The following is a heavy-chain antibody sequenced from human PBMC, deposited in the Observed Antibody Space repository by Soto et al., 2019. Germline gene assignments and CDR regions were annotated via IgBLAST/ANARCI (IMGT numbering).Heavy chain of an antibody. J-gene: IGHJ4*02. CDR3: AKDKGGRYCSRTSCLYSFDY. D-gene: IGHD2-2*01. Sequence: GGSLRLSCAASGFTFSSYAMSWVRQAPGKGLEWVSAISGSGGSTYYADSVKGRFTISGTNSKTTLYLKMNSRRAEDTAVYYCAKDKGGRYCSRTSCLYSFDYWGQGTLVTVSS. CDR2: ISGSGGST. V-gene: IGHV3-23*01. CDR1: GFTFSSYA.